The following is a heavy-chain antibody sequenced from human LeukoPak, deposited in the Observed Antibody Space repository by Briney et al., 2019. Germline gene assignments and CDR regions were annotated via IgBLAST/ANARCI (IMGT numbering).Heavy chain of an antibody. V-gene: IGHV4-34*01. CDR3: ARQGSGGSGSYYNVPYYYYYYMDV. Sequence: SETLSLTCAVYGGSFSGYYWSWIRQPPGKGLEWIGEINHSGSTNYNPSLKSRVTISVDTSKNQFSLKLSSVTAADTAVYYCARQGSGGSGSYYNVPYYYYYYMDVWGKGTTVTISS. J-gene: IGHJ6*03. CDR2: INHSGST. CDR1: GGSFSGYY. D-gene: IGHD3-10*01.